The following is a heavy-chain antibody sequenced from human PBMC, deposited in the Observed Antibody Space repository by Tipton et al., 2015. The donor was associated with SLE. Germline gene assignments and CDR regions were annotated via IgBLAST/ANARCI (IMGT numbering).Heavy chain of an antibody. Sequence: QVQLVQSGPEVKKPGASVRVSCKASGYTFTSYDVNWVRQATGQGLEWMGWMSPNSGNTGYAQKFQGRVTMTRNTSINTAYMELSSLRSEDTAVYYCARGAFPYSYYYMDVWGEGTTVTVSS. CDR2: MSPNSGNT. J-gene: IGHJ6*03. V-gene: IGHV1-8*01. CDR1: GYTFTSYD. CDR3: ARGAFPYSYYYMDV.